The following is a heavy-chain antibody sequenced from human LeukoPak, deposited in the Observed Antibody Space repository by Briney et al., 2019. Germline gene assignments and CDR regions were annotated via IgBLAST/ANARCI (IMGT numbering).Heavy chain of an antibody. CDR2: ISGNGLGT. D-gene: IGHD3-22*01. Sequence: GGSLRLSCAASGFTFSRNAMNWVRQAPGKGLEWVAAISGNGLGTYYADSVKGRFNISRDNSRNTLYLQMNCLRIEDTAFYYCAKDANYLRSSGYLIPIDFWGQGTLVTVSS. CDR3: AKDANYLRSSGYLIPIDF. CDR1: GFTFSRNA. V-gene: IGHV3-23*01. J-gene: IGHJ4*02.